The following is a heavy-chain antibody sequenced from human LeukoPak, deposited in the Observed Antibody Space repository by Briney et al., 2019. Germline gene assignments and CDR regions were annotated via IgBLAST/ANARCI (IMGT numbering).Heavy chain of an antibody. V-gene: IGHV3-30*02. CDR3: AKPGNYDSSGYLDY. CDR1: GFTFSSYG. D-gene: IGHD3-22*01. J-gene: IGHJ4*02. CDR2: IRYDGSNK. Sequence: GGSLRLSCAASGFTFSSYGMHWVRQAPGKGLEWVAFIRYDGSNKYYADSVKGRFTISRENSKNTLYLQMNSLRAEDTAVYYCAKPGNYDSSGYLDYWGQGTLVTVSS.